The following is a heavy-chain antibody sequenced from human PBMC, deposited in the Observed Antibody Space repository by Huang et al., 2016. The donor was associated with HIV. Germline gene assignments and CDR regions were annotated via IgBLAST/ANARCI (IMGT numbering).Heavy chain of an antibody. J-gene: IGHJ4*02. V-gene: IGHV4-30-4*08. CDR3: ARAPATHSVFFY. CDR1: GDSIRSGGYY. Sequence: QVQLQESGPGLVKPSQTLSLTCTVSGDSIRSGGYYWTWIRPAPAKGLEWIGYIYYSGSSDYNPSLKSRVSISIDAFKNRVSLKLKSVTVADTAVYYCARAPATHSVFFYWGQGTLVTVSA. CDR2: IYYSGSS. D-gene: IGHD3-3*01.